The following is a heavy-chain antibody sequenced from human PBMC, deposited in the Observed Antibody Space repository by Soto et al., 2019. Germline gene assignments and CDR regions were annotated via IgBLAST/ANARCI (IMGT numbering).Heavy chain of an antibody. J-gene: IGHJ3*01. CDR3: ARGIRGHYGSDV. D-gene: IGHD5-12*01. CDR2: VKSDGST. Sequence: EVQLVESGGDLVQPGGSLRLSCAASGFIFSSYWMHWVRQAPGKGLVWVSRVKSDGSTYYADSVKGRFTISRDNAKNTLYLKMNSLTVEYTAVYYCARGIRGHYGSDVWGQGTMVTVSS. V-gene: IGHV3-74*01. CDR1: GFIFSSYW.